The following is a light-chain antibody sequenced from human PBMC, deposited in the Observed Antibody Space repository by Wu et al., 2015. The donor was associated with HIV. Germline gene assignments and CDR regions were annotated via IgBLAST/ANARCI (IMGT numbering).Light chain of an antibody. CDR1: QHINTF. J-gene: IGKJ1*01. CDR3: QQYNNWPSAA. Sequence: EIVLTQSPGTLSLSPGERATLSCWASQHINTFLAWYQLKPGQPPRLLIYDASRRATGIPARFTGSGSGTEFTLTISSLQSEDFAVYYCQQYNNWPSAAFGQGTKVEIK. V-gene: IGKV3D-15*01. CDR2: DAS.